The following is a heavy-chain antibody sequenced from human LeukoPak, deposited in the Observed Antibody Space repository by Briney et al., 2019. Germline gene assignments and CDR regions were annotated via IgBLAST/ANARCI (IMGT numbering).Heavy chain of an antibody. V-gene: IGHV3-33*06. Sequence: GGSLRLSCAASGFTFSSYGMHWVRQAPGKGLEWVALIWYDGSNKYYADSVKGRFTISRDNSKNTLYLQMNSLRAEDTAVYYCAKGGRYGSGSYYPDYWGQGTLVTASS. CDR3: AKGGRYGSGSYYPDY. CDR2: IWYDGSNK. J-gene: IGHJ4*02. CDR1: GFTFSSYG. D-gene: IGHD3-10*01.